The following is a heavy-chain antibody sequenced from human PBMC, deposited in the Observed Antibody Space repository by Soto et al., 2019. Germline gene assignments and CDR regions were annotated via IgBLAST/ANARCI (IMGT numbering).Heavy chain of an antibody. V-gene: IGHV3-23*01. CDR1: KFTFSTYA. J-gene: IGHJ4*02. CDR2: ISGSGDNT. CDR3: AKDMVHCTGTRCARYFEK. D-gene: IGHD2-8*02. Sequence: EVQLLESGGGLVQRGGSLRLSCAASKFTFSTYAMTWVRQAPGKGLEWVSDISGSGDNTYYADSVKGRFTISRDNSKSTLYLQMNSLRAEYTAVYYCAKDMVHCTGTRCARYFEKWGRGTLVTVSS.